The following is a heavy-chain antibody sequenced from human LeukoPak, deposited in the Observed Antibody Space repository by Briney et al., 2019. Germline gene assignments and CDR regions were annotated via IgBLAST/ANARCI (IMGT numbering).Heavy chain of an antibody. CDR2: VKQDGSEK. V-gene: IGHV3-7*01. Sequence: GGSLRLSCAASGFTFSNYWMNWVRQAPGKGLEWMANVKQDGSEKYYVASVKGRFTISRDNAKNSLYLQMNSLRAEDTAVYYCATRYFDLWGRGTLVTVSS. CDR1: GFTFSNYW. CDR3: ATRYFDL. J-gene: IGHJ2*01.